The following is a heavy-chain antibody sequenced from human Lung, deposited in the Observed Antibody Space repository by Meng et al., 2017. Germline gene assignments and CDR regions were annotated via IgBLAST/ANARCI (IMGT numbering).Heavy chain of an antibody. D-gene: IGHD6-13*01. Sequence: VQLVQSGPEVKKPGASGKLSCKPSGYTFAAYWIHWLRQAPGQGLEWMGRIDPNNDHTQYAQNFQGRVTMTSDTSISTVYMELNGLRSDDTAVYYCARDEDISAAGKLFGDYWGQGTLVTVSS. CDR3: ARDEDISAAGKLFGDY. CDR1: GYTFAAYW. V-gene: IGHV1-2*06. CDR2: IDPNNDHT. J-gene: IGHJ4*02.